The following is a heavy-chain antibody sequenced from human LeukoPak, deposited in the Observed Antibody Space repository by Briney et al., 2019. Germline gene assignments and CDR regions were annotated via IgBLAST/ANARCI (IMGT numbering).Heavy chain of an antibody. Sequence: PSVTLSLTCAVYGGSFSGYYWSWIRQPPGKGLEWIGEINHSGSTNYNPSLKSRVTISVDTSKNQFSLKLSSVTAADTAVYYCARRRLAVAQYFQHWGQGTLVTVSS. V-gene: IGHV4-34*01. CDR3: ARRRLAVAQYFQH. D-gene: IGHD6-19*01. J-gene: IGHJ1*01. CDR2: INHSGST. CDR1: GGSFSGYY.